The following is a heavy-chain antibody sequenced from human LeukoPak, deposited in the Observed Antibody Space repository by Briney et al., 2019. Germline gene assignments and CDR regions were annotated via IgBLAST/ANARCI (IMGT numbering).Heavy chain of an antibody. CDR2: IKSKTDGGTT. D-gene: IGHD1-26*01. Sequence: GGSLRLSCAASGFTFSNAWMSWVRQAPGKGLEWVGRIKSKTDGGTTDYAAPVKGRFTISRDDSKNTLYLQMNSLKTEDTAVYYCTILLHVGAGPLTRTADFDYWGQGTLVTVSS. J-gene: IGHJ4*02. CDR3: TILLHVGAGPLTRTADFDY. CDR1: GFTFSNAW. V-gene: IGHV3-15*01.